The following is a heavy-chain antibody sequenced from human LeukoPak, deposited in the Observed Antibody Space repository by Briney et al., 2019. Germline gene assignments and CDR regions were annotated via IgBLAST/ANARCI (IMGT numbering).Heavy chain of an antibody. D-gene: IGHD3-16*02. V-gene: IGHV3-23*01. CDR2: ISGSGGST. CDR3: AKGGMITFGGVIVRTYAFDI. J-gene: IGHJ3*02. Sequence: SGGSLRLSCAASGFTFSSYGMSWVRQAPGKGLEWVSAISGSGGSTYYADSVKGRFTISRDNSKNTLYLQMNSLRAEDTAVYYCAKGGMITFGGVIVRTYAFDIWGQGTMVTVSS. CDR1: GFTFSSYG.